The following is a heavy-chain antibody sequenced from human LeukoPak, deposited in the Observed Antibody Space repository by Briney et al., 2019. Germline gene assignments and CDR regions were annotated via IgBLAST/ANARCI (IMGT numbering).Heavy chain of an antibody. CDR3: ATVRYNWNSHPFDY. Sequence: ASVKVSCKVSGYTLTELSMHWVRQAPGKGLEWMGGFDPEDGETIYAQKFQGRVTMTEDTSTDTAYMELSSLRSEDTAVYYCATVRYNWNSHPFDYWGQGTLVTVSS. CDR1: GYTLTELS. J-gene: IGHJ4*02. CDR2: FDPEDGET. V-gene: IGHV1-24*01. D-gene: IGHD1-7*01.